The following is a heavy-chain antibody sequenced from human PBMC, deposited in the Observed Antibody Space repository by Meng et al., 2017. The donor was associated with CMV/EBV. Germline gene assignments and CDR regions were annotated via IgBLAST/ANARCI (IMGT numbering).Heavy chain of an antibody. J-gene: IGHJ6*02. CDR3: AREDYYYYYGMDV. CDR1: GFTFSSYW. CDR2: INSDGSST. Sequence: ETLSLTCAASGFTFSSYWMHWVRQAPGKGLVWVSRINSDGSSTSYADSVKGRFTISRDNAKNTLYLQMNSLRAEDTAVYYCAREDYYYYYGMDVWGQGTTVTVSS. V-gene: IGHV3-74*01.